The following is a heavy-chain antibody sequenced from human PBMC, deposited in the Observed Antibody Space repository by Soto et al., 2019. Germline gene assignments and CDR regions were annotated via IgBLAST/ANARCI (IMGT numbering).Heavy chain of an antibody. V-gene: IGHV4-39*01. CDR3: ATTVVPNWYFEL. D-gene: IGHD4-17*01. CDR1: GGSISSSSYY. Sequence: QLQLQESGPGLVKPSETLSLTCTVSGGSISSSSYYWGWIRQHPGKGLEWIGRTYYRGSSSYNPSIKSRVTISVDTSKNPFSLKLISVTAADTAVYYCATTVVPNWYFELWGRGTLVTVSS. J-gene: IGHJ2*01. CDR2: TYYRGSS.